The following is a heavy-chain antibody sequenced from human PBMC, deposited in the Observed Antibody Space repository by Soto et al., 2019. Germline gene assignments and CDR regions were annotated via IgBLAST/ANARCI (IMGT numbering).Heavy chain of an antibody. CDR1: VGSISSGGYY. Sequence: QVHLQESGPGLVKPSQTLSLTCTVSVGSISSGGYYWSWIRQHPGKCLEWMGNIYYSGSTYYNPSLKRRVSISVDTSKNQFSLRLSSVTAADTAVYSCARIDGGSSGWFSYWGQGTLVTVSS. CDR3: ARIDGGSSGWFSY. V-gene: IGHV4-31*03. J-gene: IGHJ4*02. D-gene: IGHD6-19*01. CDR2: IYYSGST.